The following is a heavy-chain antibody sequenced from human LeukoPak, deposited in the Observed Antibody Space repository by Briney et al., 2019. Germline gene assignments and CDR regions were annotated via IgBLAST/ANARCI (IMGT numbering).Heavy chain of an antibody. CDR2: ISYDGTNK. J-gene: IGHJ4*02. CDR3: ARGGIVGARGVSDY. D-gene: IGHD1-26*01. Sequence: GGSLRLSCADSGFSFSNYVMPWVRQAPGKGPEWVAVISYDGTNKYYADSLKGRFPSYRDNSKNTVYLQMSGLRAEDADVYYCARGGIVGARGVSDYWGQGTLVTVSS. V-gene: IGHV3-30*03. CDR1: GFSFSNYV.